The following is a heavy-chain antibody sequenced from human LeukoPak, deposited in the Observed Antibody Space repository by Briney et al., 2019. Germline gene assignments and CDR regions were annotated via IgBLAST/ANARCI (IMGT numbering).Heavy chain of an antibody. CDR3: AKTLPYSGGWRATFDF. Sequence: SETPSLTCTVSGDSISSHTYFWGWIRQPPGKGLEWIGNIHYIGSTYNPSLKSRVTISVDTSTNQFSLKLSSVTAADTAVYCAKTLPYSGGWRATFDFWGQGTLVTVSS. V-gene: IGHV4-39*05. J-gene: IGHJ4*02. CDR1: GDSISSHTYF. CDR2: IHYIGST. D-gene: IGHD6-19*01.